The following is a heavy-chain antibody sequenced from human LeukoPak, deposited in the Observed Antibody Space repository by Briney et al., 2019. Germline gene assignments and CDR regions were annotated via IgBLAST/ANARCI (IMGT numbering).Heavy chain of an antibody. D-gene: IGHD3-3*01. CDR3: ARAASYDFWSGYLRYGMDV. V-gene: IGHV4-4*02. CDR1: GGSISSSNW. J-gene: IGHJ6*02. Sequence: SGTLSLTCAVSGGSISSSNWWSWVRQPPGKGLEWIGEIYHSGSTNYNPSLKSRVTISVDKSKNQFSLKLSSVTAADTAVYYCARAASYDFWSGYLRYGMDVWGQGTTVTVSS. CDR2: IYHSGST.